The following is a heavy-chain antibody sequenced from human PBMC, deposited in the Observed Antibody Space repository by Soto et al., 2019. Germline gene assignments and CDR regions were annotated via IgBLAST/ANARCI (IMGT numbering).Heavy chain of an antibody. V-gene: IGHV1-69*02. CDR1: GGTFSIYT. CDR3: ARDRDNSNWPNFDS. CDR2: VLPFLDIT. Sequence: QVQLVQSGSEEKKPGSSERVSCKTSGGTFSIYTISWVRQAPGQGLEWMGRVLPFLDITSYSQRFQGRVTITADRSTTTAYMELSSLRSEDTAVYYCARDRDNSNWPNFDSWGQATLVTVSS. D-gene: IGHD6-13*01. J-gene: IGHJ4*02.